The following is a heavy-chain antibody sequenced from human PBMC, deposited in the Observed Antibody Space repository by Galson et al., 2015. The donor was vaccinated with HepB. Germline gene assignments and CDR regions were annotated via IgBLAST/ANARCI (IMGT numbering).Heavy chain of an antibody. CDR2: TYYRSKWYN. D-gene: IGHD4-17*01. Sequence: CAISGDSVSSNSAAWNWIRQSPSRGLVWLGRTYYRSKWYNDYAVSVKSRITINPDTSKSQFSLQLNSVTPEDTAVYYCARGPWGYGDYSVLFDYWGQGTLVTVSS. J-gene: IGHJ4*02. CDR1: GDSVSSNSAA. V-gene: IGHV6-1*01. CDR3: ARGPWGYGDYSVLFDY.